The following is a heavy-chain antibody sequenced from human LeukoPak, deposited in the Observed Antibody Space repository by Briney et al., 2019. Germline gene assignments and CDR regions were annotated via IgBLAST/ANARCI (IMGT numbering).Heavy chain of an antibody. J-gene: IGHJ6*03. CDR2: IIPIFGTA. CDR3: ARGLRREGWLLPPYYYYYMDV. CDR1: GGTFSSYA. Sequence: SVKVSCKASGGTFSSYAISWVRQAPGQGLEWMGGIIPIFGTANHAQKFQGRVTITADESTSTAYMELSSLRSEDTAVYYCARGLRREGWLLPPYYYYYMDVWGKGTTVTVSS. D-gene: IGHD3-22*01. V-gene: IGHV1-69*13.